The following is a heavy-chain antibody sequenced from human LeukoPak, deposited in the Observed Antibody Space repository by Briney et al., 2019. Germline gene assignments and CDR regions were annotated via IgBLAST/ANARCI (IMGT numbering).Heavy chain of an antibody. J-gene: IGHJ4*02. V-gene: IGHV3-21*01. CDR3: ARASGDIVETATMGSY. CDR2: ISSSSSSI. CDR1: GCTFSSYS. Sequence: PGGSLRLSCAASGCTFSSYSMNWVRQAPGKGLEWVSSISSSSSSIYYADSVKGRFTISRDNAKNSLYLQMNSLRAEDTAVYYCARASGDIVETATMGSYWGQGTLVTVSS. D-gene: IGHD5-18*01.